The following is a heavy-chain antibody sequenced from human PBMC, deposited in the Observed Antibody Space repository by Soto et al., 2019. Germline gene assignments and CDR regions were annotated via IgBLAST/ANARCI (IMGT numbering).Heavy chain of an antibody. D-gene: IGHD2-2*01. CDR2: ISESGIIT. J-gene: IGHJ6*02. Sequence: GGSLRLSCAASGFTFSSYAMKWVRQAPGKGLEWVSLISESGIITYYADSVKGRFTISRDNSGNTLFLQMYSLRAEDTAVYYCARYIPGVRYYGMDVWGQGTTVTVSS. CDR3: ARYIPGVRYYGMDV. CDR1: GFTFSSYA. V-gene: IGHV3-23*01.